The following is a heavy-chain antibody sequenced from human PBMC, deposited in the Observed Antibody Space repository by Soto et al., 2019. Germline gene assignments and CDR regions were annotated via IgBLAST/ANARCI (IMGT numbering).Heavy chain of an antibody. CDR2: IRSKANSYAT. CDR3: TSEPHLITCSSTSCYALDYWYFDL. CDR1: GFTFSGSA. D-gene: IGHD2-2*01. Sequence: EVQLVESGGGLVQPGGSLKLSCAASGFTFSGSAMHWVRQASGKGLEWVGRIRSKANSYATAYAASVKGRFTISRDDSKNTAYLQMNSLKTEDTAVYYCTSEPHLITCSSTSCYALDYWYFDLWGRGTLVTVSS. J-gene: IGHJ2*01. V-gene: IGHV3-73*02.